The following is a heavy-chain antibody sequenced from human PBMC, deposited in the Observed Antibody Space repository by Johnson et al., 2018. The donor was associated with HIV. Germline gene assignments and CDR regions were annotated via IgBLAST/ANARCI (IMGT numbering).Heavy chain of an antibody. CDR2: VCGCRICL. J-gene: IGHJ3*02. CDR1: GFSLSDYY. V-gene: IGHV3-11*04. CDR3: ARDQRRSSWYTEGEKVGNAFDI. D-gene: IGHD6-13*01. Sequence: QMQLVESGGGLVKPGGSLRLYCAASGFSLSDYYMSWIRQAPGQGLAWVSFVCGCRICLYYSDSVHGLFPLSLDHSYNSLYLQMNSLRAEDTAVYYCARDQRRSSWYTEGEKVGNAFDIWGQGTMVTVSS.